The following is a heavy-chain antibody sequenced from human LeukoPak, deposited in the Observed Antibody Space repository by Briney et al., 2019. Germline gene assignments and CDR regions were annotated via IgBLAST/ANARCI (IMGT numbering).Heavy chain of an antibody. D-gene: IGHD3-22*01. Sequence: ASVKVSCKVSGYTLTELSMHWVRQAPGKRLEWMGGFDPEDGETIYAQKFQGRVTMTEDTSTDTAYMELSSLRSEDTAVYYCATGPTYYYDSSGTQPISDDYWGQGTLVTVSS. CDR3: ATGPTYYYDSSGTQPISDDY. CDR2: FDPEDGET. CDR1: GYTLTELS. V-gene: IGHV1-24*01. J-gene: IGHJ4*02.